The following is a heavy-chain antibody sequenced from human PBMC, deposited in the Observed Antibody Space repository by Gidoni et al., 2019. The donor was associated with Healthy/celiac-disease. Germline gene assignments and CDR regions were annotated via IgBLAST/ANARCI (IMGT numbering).Heavy chain of an antibody. CDR1: GGSFSGYY. V-gene: IGHV4-34*01. CDR3: ASGELWELL. CDR2: INHSGST. Sequence: VYGGSFSGYYWSWIRQPPGKGLEWIGEINHSGSTNYNPSLKSRVTISVDTSKNQFSLKLSSVTAADTAVYYCASGELWELLWGQGTLVTVSS. D-gene: IGHD1-26*01. J-gene: IGHJ4*02.